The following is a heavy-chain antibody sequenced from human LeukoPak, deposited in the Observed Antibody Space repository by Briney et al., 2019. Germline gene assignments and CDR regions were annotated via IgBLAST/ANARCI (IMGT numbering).Heavy chain of an antibody. D-gene: IGHD4-17*01. CDR3: ASINYGDYFDY. J-gene: IGHJ4*02. V-gene: IGHV3-7*01. CDR2: IKQDGSEK. CDR1: GFTFSSYW. Sequence: GGSLRLSCAASGFTFSSYWMSWVRQAPGKGLEWVANIKQDGSEKYYVDSVKGRFTISRDNAKNSLYLQMNSLRAEDTAVYYCASINYGDYFDYWGQGTLVTVSS.